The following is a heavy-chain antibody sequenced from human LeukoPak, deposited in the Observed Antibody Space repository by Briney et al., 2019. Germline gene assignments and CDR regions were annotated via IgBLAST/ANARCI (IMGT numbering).Heavy chain of an antibody. V-gene: IGHV3-74*01. Sequence: LSGGSLRLSCTASGFSFSGHWMNWARQLPGKGLVWVSRISPTGSTTSYADSVKGRFTVSRDNAKNTLYLQVNNLRAEDTAVYYCARGPNSDWSGLDFWGQGTLLTVSS. CDR2: ISPTGSTT. J-gene: IGHJ4*02. D-gene: IGHD3-9*01. CDR1: GFSFSGHW. CDR3: ARGPNSDWSGLDF.